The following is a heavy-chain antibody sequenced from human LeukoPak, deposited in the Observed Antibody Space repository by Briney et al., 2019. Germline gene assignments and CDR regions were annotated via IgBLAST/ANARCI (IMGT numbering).Heavy chain of an antibody. D-gene: IGHD2-2*01. V-gene: IGHV3-21*01. CDR3: ARGVVPAAFDY. CDR1: GFIFSGYS. CDR2: VSESSSHI. Sequence: GGSLRLSCAASGFIFSGYSMNWVRQAPGKGLEWVSSVSESSSHISYADSVKGRFTISRDNAKNSLYVQLNSLRADDTAVYYCARGVVPAAFDYWGQGTLVTVSS. J-gene: IGHJ4*02.